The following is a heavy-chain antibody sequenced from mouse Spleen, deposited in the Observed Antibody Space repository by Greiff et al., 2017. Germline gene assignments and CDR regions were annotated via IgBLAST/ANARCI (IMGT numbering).Heavy chain of an antibody. D-gene: IGHD3-3*01. CDR2: IDPETGGT. J-gene: IGHJ3*01. CDR3: TSRDRFAY. V-gene: IGHV1-15*01. CDR1: GYTFPDYE. Sequence: QVQLQQSGAELVRPGASVTLSCKASGYTFPDYEMHWVKQTPVHGLEWIGAIDPETGGTAYNQKFKGKAILTADKSSSTAYMELRSLTSEDSAVYYCTSRDRFAYWGQGTLVTVSA.